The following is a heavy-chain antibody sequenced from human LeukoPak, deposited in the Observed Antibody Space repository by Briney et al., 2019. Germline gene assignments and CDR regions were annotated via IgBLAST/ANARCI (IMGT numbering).Heavy chain of an antibody. J-gene: IGHJ3*02. Sequence: GSVKVSCKASGYTFTSYYMHWVRQAPGQGLEWMGIINPSGGSTSYAQKFQGRVTMTRDTSTSTVYMELSSLRSEDTAVYYCARARGDCSGGSCHDAFDIWGQGTMVTVSS. V-gene: IGHV1-46*01. CDR1: GYTFTSYY. D-gene: IGHD2-15*01. CDR3: ARARGDCSGGSCHDAFDI. CDR2: INPSGGST.